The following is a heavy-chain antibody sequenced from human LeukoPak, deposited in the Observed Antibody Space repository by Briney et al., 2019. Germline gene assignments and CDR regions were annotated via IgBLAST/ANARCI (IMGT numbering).Heavy chain of an antibody. CDR2: IYSGGTT. D-gene: IGHD5-12*01. J-gene: IGHJ6*02. V-gene: IGHV3-66*01. CDR1: GFTVSSNS. Sequence: GGPLRLSCAASGFTVSSNSMSWVRQAPGKGLEWVLVIYSGGTTYYADSVKGRFTISKDNSKNTLYLQMNSLRAEDTAVYYCARDLYVDIVAPSGMDVWGQGTTVTVSS. CDR3: ARDLYVDIVAPSGMDV.